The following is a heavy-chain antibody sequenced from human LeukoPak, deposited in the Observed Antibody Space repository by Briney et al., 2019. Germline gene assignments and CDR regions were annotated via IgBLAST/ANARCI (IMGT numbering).Heavy chain of an antibody. CDR3: AREGLDILTGYPHDY. CDR1: GYTFTRYG. J-gene: IGHJ4*02. V-gene: IGHV1-18*01. Sequence: ASVTVSCKASGYTFTRYGISWVRQAPGQGLEWMGWISAYNGNTDYAQKLHGRVTLTTGTSMSTAYMELRSLRSDDTAVYYCAREGLDILTGYPHDYWGQGTLGTVSS. CDR2: ISAYNGNT. D-gene: IGHD3-9*01.